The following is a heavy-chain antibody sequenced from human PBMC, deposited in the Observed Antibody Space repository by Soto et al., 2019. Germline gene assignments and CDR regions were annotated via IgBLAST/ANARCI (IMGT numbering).Heavy chain of an antibody. CDR3: ARDRGSYGMDV. CDR2: VSPIGTP. Sequence: QVQLQESGPGLVKPSQTLSLTCTVSSDSVSGGYYWSWVRQRPRKGLEWIGYVSPIGTPYYSPPLNSRVSISIDTSKNQLSLEVRSVTAADTAVYYCARDRGSYGMDVWGQGTTVTVSS. J-gene: IGHJ6*02. V-gene: IGHV4-31*03. CDR1: SDSVSGGYY.